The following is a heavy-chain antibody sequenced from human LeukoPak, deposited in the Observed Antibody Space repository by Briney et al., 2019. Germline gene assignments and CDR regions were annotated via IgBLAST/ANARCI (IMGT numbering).Heavy chain of an antibody. CDR2: ISSNGGST. D-gene: IGHD1-26*01. V-gene: IGHV3-64*01. Sequence: GGSLRLSCAASGFTFSSYAMHWVRQAPGKGLEYVSAISSNGGSTYYANSVKGRFTISRDNSKNTLYLQMGSLKAEDMAVYYCARGQSRWELLNPPDYWGQGTLVTVSS. CDR3: ARGQSRWELLNPPDY. J-gene: IGHJ4*02. CDR1: GFTFSSYA.